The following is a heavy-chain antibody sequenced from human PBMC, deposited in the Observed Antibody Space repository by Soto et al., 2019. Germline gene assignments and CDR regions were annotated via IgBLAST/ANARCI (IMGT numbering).Heavy chain of an antibody. J-gene: IGHJ6*02. CDR1: GGSISSGGYY. D-gene: IGHD5-18*01. CDR3: ARGGSTAMVTWYYYGMDV. V-gene: IGHV4-31*03. CDR2: IYYSGST. Sequence: PSETLSLTCTVSGGSISSGGYYWSWIRQHPGKGLEWIGYIYYSGSTYYNPSLKSRVTISVDTSKNQFSLKLSSVTAADTAVYYCARGGSTAMVTWYYYGMDVWGQGTTVTVSS.